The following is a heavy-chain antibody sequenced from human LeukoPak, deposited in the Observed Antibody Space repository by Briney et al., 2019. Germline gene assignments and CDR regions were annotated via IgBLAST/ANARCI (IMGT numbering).Heavy chain of an antibody. J-gene: IGHJ4*02. CDR1: VGTFSSYA. V-gene: IGHV1-69*13. CDR3: ARVERWVTSAYYFDY. CDR2: IIPIFGTA. Sequence: SVKVSCKASVGTFSSYAISWVRQAPGQGLEWMGGIIPIFGTANYAQKFQGRVTISADESTSTAYMELSSLRSEDTAVYYCARVERWVTSAYYFDYWGQGTLVTVSS. D-gene: IGHD4-23*01.